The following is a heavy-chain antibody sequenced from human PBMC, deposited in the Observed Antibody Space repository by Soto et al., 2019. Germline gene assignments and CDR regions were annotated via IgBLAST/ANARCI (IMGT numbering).Heavy chain of an antibody. D-gene: IGHD3-3*01. CDR1: GYSFTSYW. CDR2: IYPGDSDT. CDR3: ARQTYYDFWSGENYYYYYMDV. V-gene: IGHV5-51*01. Sequence: PGESLKISCKGSGYSFTSYWIGWVRQMPGKGLEWMGIIYPGDSDTRYSPSFQGQVTISADKSISTAYLQWSSLKASDTAMYYCARQTYYDFWSGENYYYYYMDVWGKGTTVTVSS. J-gene: IGHJ6*03.